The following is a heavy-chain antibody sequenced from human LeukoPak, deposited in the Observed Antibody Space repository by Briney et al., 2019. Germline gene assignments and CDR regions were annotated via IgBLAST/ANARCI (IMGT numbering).Heavy chain of an antibody. Sequence: PGGSLRLSCAASGFTFSSYAMSWVRQAPGKGLEWVSVIYSGGSTYYADSVKGRFTISRDNSNNTLYLQMNSLRAEDTAVYSCAKDMLPSRHGVPRTLFDSLGQGTLVTGSS. J-gene: IGHJ4*02. D-gene: IGHD3-10*02. CDR1: GFTFSSYA. CDR2: IYSGGST. CDR3: AKDMLPSRHGVPRTLFDS. V-gene: IGHV3-23*03.